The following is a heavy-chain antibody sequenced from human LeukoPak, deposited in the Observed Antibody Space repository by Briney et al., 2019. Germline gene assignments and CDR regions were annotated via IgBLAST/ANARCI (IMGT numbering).Heavy chain of an antibody. CDR3: ATVSPAGATGFDF. CDR2: IISKNDGGTT. CDR1: GFTLSNSY. V-gene: IGHV3-15*01. D-gene: IGHD1-26*01. J-gene: IGHJ4*02. Sequence: PGGSLRLFCGASGFTLSNSYMSGVRQAPGKGREGVGRIISKNDGGTTDYAAPVKGRFTISRDDSKNTLYLQMNSLKTEDTGVYYCATVSPAGATGFDFWGQGTPVTVSS.